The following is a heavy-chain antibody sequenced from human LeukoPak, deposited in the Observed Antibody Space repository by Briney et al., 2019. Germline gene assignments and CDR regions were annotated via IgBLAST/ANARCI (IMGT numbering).Heavy chain of an antibody. J-gene: IGHJ6*02. D-gene: IGHD6-13*01. V-gene: IGHV3-66*01. CDR1: GFTVTSIY. CDR3: ARDSLAAAGLDYYYYYGMDV. CDR2: IFTGGST. Sequence: RGCLRLSCAPSGFTVTSIYMSWDRQAPGEGPEWDSVIFTGGSTYFAGSLKGRFSISRDESQNTLYLQMNRLRGEDPAVYFCARDSLAAAGLDYYYYYGMDVWGQGTTVTVSS.